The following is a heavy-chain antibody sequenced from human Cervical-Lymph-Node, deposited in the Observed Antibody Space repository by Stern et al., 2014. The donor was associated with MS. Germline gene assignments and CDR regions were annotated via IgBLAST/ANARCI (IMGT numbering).Heavy chain of an antibody. D-gene: IGHD5-18*01. CDR1: GFTFSSYG. CDR3: ARDLRGYSYGSVXDX. Sequence: VQLVESGGGVVQPGRSLRLSCAASGFTFSSYGMHWVRQAPGKGLEWVAVIWYDGSNKYYADSVKGRFTISRDNSKNTLYLQMNSLRAEDTAVYYCARDLRGYSYGSVXDXWGQGTLVTVSS. J-gene: IGHJ4*02. CDR2: IWYDGSNK. V-gene: IGHV3-33*01.